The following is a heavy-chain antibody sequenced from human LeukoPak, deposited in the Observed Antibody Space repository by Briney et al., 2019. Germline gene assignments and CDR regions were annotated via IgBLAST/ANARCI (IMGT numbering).Heavy chain of an antibody. CDR1: GFTFSSYW. CDR3: TRDRGSGWYYFDY. D-gene: IGHD6-19*01. J-gene: IGHJ4*02. CDR2: INSDGSST. Sequence: PGGSLRLSCAASGFTFSSYWMHWVRQAPGKGLVWVSRINSDGSSTSYADSVKGRFTISRDNAKNTLYLQMNSLRAEDTAVYYCTRDRGSGWYYFDYWGQGTLVTVSS. V-gene: IGHV3-74*01.